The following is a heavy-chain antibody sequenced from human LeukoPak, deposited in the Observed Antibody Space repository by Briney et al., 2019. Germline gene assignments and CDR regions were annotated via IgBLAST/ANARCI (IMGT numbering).Heavy chain of an antibody. Sequence: PSETLSLTCTVSGGSISSSSYYWGWIRQPPGEGLERIGSIYYSGSTYYNPSLKSRVTISVDTSKNQFSLKLSSVTAADTAVYYCASGVSTNDHYYYYGMDVWGQGTTVTVSS. CDR3: ASGVSTNDHYYYYGMDV. CDR1: GGSISSSSYY. CDR2: IYYSGST. V-gene: IGHV4-39*01. D-gene: IGHD5/OR15-5a*01. J-gene: IGHJ6*02.